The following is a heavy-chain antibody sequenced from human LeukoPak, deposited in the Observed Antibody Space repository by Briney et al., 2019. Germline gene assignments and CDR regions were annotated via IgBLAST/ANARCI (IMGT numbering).Heavy chain of an antibody. J-gene: IGHJ4*02. V-gene: IGHV1-18*01. CDR3: ARESRCSSTSCYTYLTDY. D-gene: IGHD2-2*02. CDR1: GYTFTSYG. CDR2: ISAYNGNT. Sequence: ASVKVSCKASGYTFTSYGISWVRQAPGQGLEWMGWISAYNGNTNYAQKLQGRVTMTTDTSTSTAYMELRSLRSDDTAVYYCARESRCSSTSCYTYLTDYWGQGTLVTVSS.